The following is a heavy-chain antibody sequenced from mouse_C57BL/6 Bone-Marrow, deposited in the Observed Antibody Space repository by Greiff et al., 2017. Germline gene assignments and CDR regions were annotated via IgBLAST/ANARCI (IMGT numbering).Heavy chain of an antibody. D-gene: IGHD6-5*01. CDR1: GYSITSGYY. Sequence: VQLKQSGPGLVKPSQSLSLTCSVTGYSITSGYYWNWIRQFPGNKLEWMGYISYDGSNNYNPSLKNRISITRDTSKNQFFLKLNSVTTEDTATYYCALLSAMDYWGQGTSVTVSS. V-gene: IGHV3-6*01. J-gene: IGHJ4*01. CDR3: ALLSAMDY. CDR2: ISYDGSN.